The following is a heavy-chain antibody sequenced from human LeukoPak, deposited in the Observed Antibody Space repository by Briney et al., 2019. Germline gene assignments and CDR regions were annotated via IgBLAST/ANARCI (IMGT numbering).Heavy chain of an antibody. D-gene: IGHD6-19*01. CDR2: ISGYNGNT. CDR3: ARGLRAVAGTSEY. CDR1: GYSFTSYG. Sequence: GASVKVSCKASGYSFTSYGISWVRQAPGQGLEWMGWISGYNGNTKYAQKSQGRVSMTTDTSTSTVYMELRSLTSDDTAVYYCARGLRAVAGTSEYWGQGTQVTVSS. V-gene: IGHV1-18*01. J-gene: IGHJ4*02.